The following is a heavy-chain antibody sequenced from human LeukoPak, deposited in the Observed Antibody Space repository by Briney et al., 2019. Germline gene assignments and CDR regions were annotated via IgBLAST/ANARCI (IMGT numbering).Heavy chain of an antibody. CDR3: ARVQTGTAMPKGWFGP. J-gene: IGHJ5*02. D-gene: IGHD5-18*01. Sequence: GASVKVSCKASGYTFTGYYMHWVRQAPGQGLEWMGWINPNSGGTNYAQKFQGRVTMTRDTSISTAYMELSRLRSDDTAVYYCARVQTGTAMPKGWFGPWGQGTLVTVSS. V-gene: IGHV1-2*02. CDR2: INPNSGGT. CDR1: GYTFTGYY.